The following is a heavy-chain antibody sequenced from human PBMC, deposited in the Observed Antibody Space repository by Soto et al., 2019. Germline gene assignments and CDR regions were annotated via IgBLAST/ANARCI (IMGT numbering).Heavy chain of an antibody. D-gene: IGHD6-13*01. CDR2: IIPIFGTA. Sequence: QVQLVQSGAEVKKPGSSVKVSCKASGGTFSSYAISWVRQAPGQGLEWMGGIIPIFGTANYAQKFQGRVTTTADESTSTAYMELSSLRSEDTAVYYCARVLDRAAGAYYYYYGMDVWGQGTTVTVSS. CDR1: GGTFSSYA. J-gene: IGHJ6*02. CDR3: ARVLDRAAGAYYYYYGMDV. V-gene: IGHV1-69*01.